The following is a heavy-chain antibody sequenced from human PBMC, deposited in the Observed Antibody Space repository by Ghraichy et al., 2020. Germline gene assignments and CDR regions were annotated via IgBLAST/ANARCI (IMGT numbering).Heavy chain of an antibody. CDR2: ISSSSTI. J-gene: IGHJ6*02. V-gene: IGHV3-48*02. CDR3: ARWIAAAGTGDYYYYYGMDV. Sequence: GESLNISCAASGFTFSSYSMNWVRQAPGKGLEWVSYISSSSTIYYADSVKGRFTISRDNAKNSLYLQMNSLRDEDTAVYYCARWIAAAGTGDYYYYYGMDVWGQGTTVTVSS. D-gene: IGHD6-13*01. CDR1: GFTFSSYS.